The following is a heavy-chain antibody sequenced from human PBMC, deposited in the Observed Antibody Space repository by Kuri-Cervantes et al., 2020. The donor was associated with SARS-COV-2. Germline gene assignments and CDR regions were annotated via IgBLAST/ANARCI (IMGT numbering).Heavy chain of an antibody. CDR3: ARGIAVAKPFFDY. J-gene: IGHJ4*02. V-gene: IGHV3-30-3*01. D-gene: IGHD6-19*01. CDR2: ISYDGSNK. Sequence: GESLKISCAASGFTFSSYAMHWVRQAPGKGLEWVAVISYDGSNKYYADSVKGRFTISRDNSKNTLYLQMNSLRAEDTAVYYCARGIAVAKPFFDYWGQGTLV. CDR1: GFTFSSYA.